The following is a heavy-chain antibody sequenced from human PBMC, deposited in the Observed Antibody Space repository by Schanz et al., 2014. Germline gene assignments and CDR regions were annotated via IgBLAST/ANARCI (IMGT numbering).Heavy chain of an antibody. CDR1: GFTFSTYW. J-gene: IGHJ4*02. D-gene: IGHD1-7*01. V-gene: IGHV3-74*02. Sequence: VQLVESGGGLVQPGGSLRVSCAASGFTFSTYWMHWVRQAPGKGLVWVSHINSDGTTTTYADSVKGRFTISRDNAENTLYLQMNSLRVEDTAVYYCAMGGYQLHHWGQGTLVTVSS. CDR3: AMGGYQLHH. CDR2: INSDGTTT.